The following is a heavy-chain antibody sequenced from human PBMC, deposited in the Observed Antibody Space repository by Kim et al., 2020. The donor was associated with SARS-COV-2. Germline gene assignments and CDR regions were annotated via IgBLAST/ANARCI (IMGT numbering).Heavy chain of an antibody. CDR2: IYYSGST. CDR3: ARVEATMVRGVLYYYGMDV. D-gene: IGHD3-10*01. Sequence: SETLSLTCTVSGGSISSGGYYWSWIRQHPGKGLEWIGYIYYSGSTYYNPSLKSRVTISVDTSKNQFSLKLSSVTAADTAVYYCARVEATMVRGVLYYYGMDVWGQGTTVTVSS. V-gene: IGHV4-31*03. J-gene: IGHJ6*02. CDR1: GGSISSGGYY.